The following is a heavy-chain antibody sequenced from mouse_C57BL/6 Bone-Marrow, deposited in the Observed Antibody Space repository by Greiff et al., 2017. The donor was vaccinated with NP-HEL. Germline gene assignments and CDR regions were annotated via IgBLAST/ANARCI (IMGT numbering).Heavy chain of an antibody. CDR1: GYAFSSSW. CDR3: ARGHLIYYYGSSSCAMDY. D-gene: IGHD1-1*01. J-gene: IGHJ4*01. V-gene: IGHV1-82*01. CDR2: IYPGDGDT. Sequence: VQLQESGPELVKPGASVKISCKASGYAFSSSWMNWVKQRPGKGLEWIGRIYPGDGDTNYNGKFKGKATLTADKSSSTAYMQLSSLTSEDSAVYFYARGHLIYYYGSSSCAMDYWGQGTSVTVSS.